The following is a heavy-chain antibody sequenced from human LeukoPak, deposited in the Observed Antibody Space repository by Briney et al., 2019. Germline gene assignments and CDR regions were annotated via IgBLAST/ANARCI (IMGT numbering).Heavy chain of an antibody. Sequence: ASVKVSCKASGGIFSRHTISWVRQSPGQGLEWMGGITPMFGTSNYAQKFQGRVTITADESTSTAYMELSSLRSEDTAVYYCARGMSSSSTYFDYWGQGTLVTVSS. CDR2: ITPMFGTS. J-gene: IGHJ4*02. V-gene: IGHV1-69*13. D-gene: IGHD6-6*01. CDR3: ARGMSSSSTYFDY. CDR1: GGIFSRHT.